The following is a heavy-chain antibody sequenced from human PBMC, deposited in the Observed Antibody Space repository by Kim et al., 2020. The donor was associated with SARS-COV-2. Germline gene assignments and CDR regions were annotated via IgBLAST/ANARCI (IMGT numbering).Heavy chain of an antibody. J-gene: IGHJ4*02. CDR3: AKELDSSSWYPCYFDF. Sequence: GGSLRLSCAASGFTFSSYSMSWVRQAPGKGLEWVSAISGSGGSTYYADSVKGRFTISRDNYKNTLYLKMNSLRVEDTAVYYCAKELDSSSWYPCYFDFWGRGTLLTVS. D-gene: IGHD6-13*01. CDR2: ISGSGGST. CDR1: GFTFSSYS. V-gene: IGHV3-23*01.